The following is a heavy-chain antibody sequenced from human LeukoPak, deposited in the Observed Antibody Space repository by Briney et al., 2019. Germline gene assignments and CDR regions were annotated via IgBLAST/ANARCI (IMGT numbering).Heavy chain of an antibody. D-gene: IGHD2-15*01. CDR1: GFTFSSYA. CDR2: ISSNGGST. J-gene: IGHJ3*02. Sequence: TGGSLRLSCAASGFTFSSYAMHWVRQAPGKGLEYVSAISSNGGSTYYANSVKGRFTIFRVNSKNTLYLQMGSLRAEDMAVYYCASLAANYAFDIWGQGTMVTVSS. CDR3: ASLAANYAFDI. V-gene: IGHV3-64*01.